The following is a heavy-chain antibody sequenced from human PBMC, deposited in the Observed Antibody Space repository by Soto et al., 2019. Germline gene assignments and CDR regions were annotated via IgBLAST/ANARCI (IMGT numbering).Heavy chain of an antibody. CDR2: IRQDGTET. J-gene: IGHJ4*02. CDR3: VGGAGWELDY. CDR1: GFTFSTYW. Sequence: EAQLVESGGGLVQPGGSLRLSCAASGFTFSTYWMNWVRQAPGMGLEWLAIIRQDGTETHYVDSVKVRFTISRDNTKNSLFLQMNNLRADDTAVYYCVGGAGWELDYWGQGTLVTVSS. D-gene: IGHD1-26*01. V-gene: IGHV3-7*03.